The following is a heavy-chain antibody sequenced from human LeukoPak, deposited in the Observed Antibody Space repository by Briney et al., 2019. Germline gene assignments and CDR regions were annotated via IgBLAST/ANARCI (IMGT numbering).Heavy chain of an antibody. CDR2: MNPNSGST. D-gene: IGHD5-24*01. CDR3: ARGKRWLQLIFDY. CDR1: GYTFTSYD. V-gene: IGHV1-8*01. Sequence: ASVKVSCKASGYTFTSYDINWVRQATGQGLEWMGWMNPNSGSTGYAQKFQGRVTMTRNTSISTAYMELSSLRSEDTAVYYCARGKRWLQLIFDYWGQGTLVTFSS. J-gene: IGHJ4*02.